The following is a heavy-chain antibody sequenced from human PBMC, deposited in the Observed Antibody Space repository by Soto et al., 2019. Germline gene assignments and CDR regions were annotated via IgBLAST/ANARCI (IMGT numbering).Heavy chain of an antibody. D-gene: IGHD3-3*01. CDR2: IYYSGST. CDR1: GGSISSGDYY. CDR3: ARRITIFGVVIMRYFDY. V-gene: IGHV4-30-4*01. J-gene: IGHJ4*02. Sequence: QVQLQESGPGLVKPSQTLSLTCTVSGGSISSGDYYWSWIRQPPGKGLEWIGYIYYSGSTYYNPSLKSRVTISVDTSKNQFSLKLSAVTAADTALYYCARRITIFGVVIMRYFDYWGQGTLVTVSS.